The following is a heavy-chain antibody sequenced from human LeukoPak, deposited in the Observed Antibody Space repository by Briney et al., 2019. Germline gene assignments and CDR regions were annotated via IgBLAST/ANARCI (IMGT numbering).Heavy chain of an antibody. V-gene: IGHV4-4*07. Sequence: SETLSLTCTVSGGSISSYYWSWIRQPAGKGLEWIGRIYTSGSTNYNPSLKSRVTMSVDTSKNQFSLKLSSVTAADTAVYYCAREDYYGSGSYYFHNFDYWGQGTLVTVSS. J-gene: IGHJ4*02. CDR3: AREDYYGSGSYYFHNFDY. CDR2: IYTSGST. CDR1: GGSISSYY. D-gene: IGHD3-10*01.